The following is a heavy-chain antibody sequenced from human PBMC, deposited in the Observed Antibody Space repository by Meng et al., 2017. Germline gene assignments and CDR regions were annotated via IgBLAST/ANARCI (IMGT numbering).Heavy chain of an antibody. J-gene: IGHJ4*02. CDR1: GGSISSSNW. V-gene: IGHV4-4*02. D-gene: IGHD3-22*01. Sequence: QGQLPGAGPGLVKPSGTRSLTCAVSGGSISSSNWWSWVRQPPGKGLEWIGEIYHSGSTNYNPSLKSRVTISVDKSKNQFSLKLSSVTAADTAVYYCARAGVGYYDSSGPYSYWGQGTLVTVSS. CDR3: ARAGVGYYDSSGPYSY. CDR2: IYHSGST.